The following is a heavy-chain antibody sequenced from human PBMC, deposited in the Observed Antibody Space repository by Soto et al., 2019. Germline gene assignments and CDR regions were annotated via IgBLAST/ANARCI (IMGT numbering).Heavy chain of an antibody. J-gene: IGHJ4*02. D-gene: IGHD1-26*01. V-gene: IGHV4-34*01. CDR2: INQSGGT. Sequence: PSETLSLTCAVYGGSFSGYYWTWIRQPPGKGLEWVGEINQSGGTNYNPSLKSRATISVDSSKNQFSLKLSSVIAADTAVYYCDRGGSSSFDYWGQGTLVTVSS. CDR1: GGSFSGYY. CDR3: DRGGSSSFDY.